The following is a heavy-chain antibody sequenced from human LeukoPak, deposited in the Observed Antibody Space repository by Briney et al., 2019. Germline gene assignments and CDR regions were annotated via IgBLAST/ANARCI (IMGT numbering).Heavy chain of an antibody. J-gene: IGHJ4*02. CDR2: INHSGST. CDR3: ARGGGRYFDWLSPKYFDY. V-gene: IGHV4-34*01. Sequence: PSETLSLTCAVYGGSFSGYYWSWIRQPPGKGLEWIGEINHSGSTNYNPSLKSRVTISVDTSKNQFSLKLSSVTAADTAVYYCARGGGRYFDWLSPKYFDYWGQGILVTVSS. D-gene: IGHD3-9*01. CDR1: GGSFSGYY.